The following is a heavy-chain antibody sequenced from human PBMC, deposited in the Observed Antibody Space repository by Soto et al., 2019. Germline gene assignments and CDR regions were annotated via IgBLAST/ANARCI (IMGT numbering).Heavy chain of an antibody. V-gene: IGHV1-69*13. CDR1: GGTFSSYA. CDR2: IIPIFGTA. CDR3: ASVGDGYNSPIDP. Sequence: GASVKVSCKASGGTFSSYAISWVRQAPGQGLEWMGGIIPIFGTANYAQKFQGRVTITADESTSTAYMELSSLRSEDTAVYYCASVGDGYNSPIDPWGQGTLVTVSS. J-gene: IGHJ5*02. D-gene: IGHD5-12*01.